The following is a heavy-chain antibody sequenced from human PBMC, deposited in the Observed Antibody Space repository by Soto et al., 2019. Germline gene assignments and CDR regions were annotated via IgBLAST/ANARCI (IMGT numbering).Heavy chain of an antibody. CDR3: AKDDGSGSYYNSFDY. J-gene: IGHJ4*02. D-gene: IGHD3-10*01. CDR2: ISGSGGST. Sequence: GESLKISCAASGFTFSSYAMSWVRQAPGKGLEWVSAISGSGGSTYYADSVKGRFTISRDNSKNTLYLQMNSLRAEDKAVYYCAKDDGSGSYYNSFDYWGQGTLVTVSS. CDR1: GFTFSSYA. V-gene: IGHV3-23*01.